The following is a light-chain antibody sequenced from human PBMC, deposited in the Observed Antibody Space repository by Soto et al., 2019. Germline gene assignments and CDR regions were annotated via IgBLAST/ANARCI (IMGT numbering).Light chain of an antibody. CDR2: DVN. J-gene: IGLJ1*01. CDR1: SSDVGGYNY. CDR3: SSYTSSSTEV. V-gene: IGLV2-14*03. Sequence: CTGTSSDVGGYNYVSWYQHHPGKAPKLLIYDVNSRPSGVSDRFSGSKSGNTASLTISGLQAEDEADYYCSSYTSSSTEVFGTGTKVTVL.